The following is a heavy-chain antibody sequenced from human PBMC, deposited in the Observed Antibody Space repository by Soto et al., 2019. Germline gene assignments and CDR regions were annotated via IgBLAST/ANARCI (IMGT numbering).Heavy chain of an antibody. J-gene: IGHJ5*02. CDR2: IFPSDSDT. Sequence: GESLKISCRTSGYRFTSYWIAWVRQMPGKGLEWMVIIFPSDSDTRYSPSFQGHVTISADRSTSTVFLQWASLKASDTAVYFCARKDKSGYFNWFDPGGQGTLLTVSS. V-gene: IGHV5-51*01. CDR3: ARKDKSGYFNWFDP. D-gene: IGHD3-22*01. CDR1: GYRFTSYW.